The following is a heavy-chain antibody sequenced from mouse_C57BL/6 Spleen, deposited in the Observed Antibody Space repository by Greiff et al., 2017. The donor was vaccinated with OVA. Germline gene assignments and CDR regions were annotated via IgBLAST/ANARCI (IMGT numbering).Heavy chain of an antibody. CDR3: ARRDYGNYDYAMDY. CDR1: GYTFTSYG. J-gene: IGHJ4*01. CDR2: IYPRSGNT. V-gene: IGHV1-81*01. Sequence: QVQLQQSGAELARPGASVKLSCKASGYTFTSYGISWVKQRTGQGLEWIGEIYPRSGNTYYNEKFKGKATLTADKSSSTAYMELRCLTSEDSAVYFCARRDYGNYDYAMDYWGQGTSVTVAS. D-gene: IGHD2-1*01.